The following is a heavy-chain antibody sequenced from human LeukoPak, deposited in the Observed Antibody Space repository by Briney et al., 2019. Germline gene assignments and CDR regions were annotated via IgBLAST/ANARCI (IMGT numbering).Heavy chain of an antibody. CDR1: GGSFSGYY. CDR3: ATYHYDSSGFPRGNY. D-gene: IGHD3-22*01. V-gene: IGHV4-34*01. J-gene: IGHJ4*02. CDR2: INHSGST. Sequence: SETLSLTCAVYGGSFSGYYWSWIRQPPGKGPEWIGEINHSGSTNYNPSLKSRVTISVDTSKNQFSLKLSSVTAADTAVYYCATYHYDSSGFPRGNYWGQGTLVTVSS.